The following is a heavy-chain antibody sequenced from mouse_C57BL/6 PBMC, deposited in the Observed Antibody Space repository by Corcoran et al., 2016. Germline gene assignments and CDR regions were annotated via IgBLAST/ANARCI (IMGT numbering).Heavy chain of an antibody. J-gene: IGHJ4*01. CDR2: IYPGSGNT. V-gene: IGHV1-66*01. CDR3: ARGNYDYDLYAMDY. CDR1: GYSFTSYY. D-gene: IGHD2-4*01. Sequence: QVQLQQSGPELVKPGASVKISCKASGYSFTSYYIHSVKQRPGEGLEWIGWIYPGSGNTKYNEKFKGKATLTADTSSSTAYMQLSSLTSEDSAVYYCARGNYDYDLYAMDYWGQGTSVTISS.